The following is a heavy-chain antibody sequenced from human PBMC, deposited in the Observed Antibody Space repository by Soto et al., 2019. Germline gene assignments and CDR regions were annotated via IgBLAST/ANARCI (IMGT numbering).Heavy chain of an antibody. J-gene: IGHJ4*02. D-gene: IGHD2-2*01. Sequence: QVQLVESGGGVVQPGRSLRLSCAASGFTFSSYGMHWVRQAPGKGLEWVAVIWYDGSNKYYADSVKGRFTISRDNSKNTLYLQMNSLRAEDTAVSYCARDRCSSTSCYVVSRGFSSGWYVFDYWGQGTLVTVSS. CDR2: IWYDGSNK. CDR3: ARDRCSSTSCYVVSRGFSSGWYVFDY. CDR1: GFTFSSYG. V-gene: IGHV3-33*01.